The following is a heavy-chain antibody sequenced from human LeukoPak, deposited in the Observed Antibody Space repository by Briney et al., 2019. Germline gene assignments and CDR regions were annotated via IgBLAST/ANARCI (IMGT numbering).Heavy chain of an antibody. D-gene: IGHD6-13*01. V-gene: IGHV3-74*01. Sequence: GGSLRLSCVASGFTFTTYWMHWVREVPGKGLVWVSRLNGDGSSTIYADSVKGRFTISRDNSKNTVSLQMNSLRVEDTAVYYCARQQLEQGVYSDYWGQGILVTVSS. CDR2: LNGDGSST. J-gene: IGHJ4*02. CDR1: GFTFTTYW. CDR3: ARQQLEQGVYSDY.